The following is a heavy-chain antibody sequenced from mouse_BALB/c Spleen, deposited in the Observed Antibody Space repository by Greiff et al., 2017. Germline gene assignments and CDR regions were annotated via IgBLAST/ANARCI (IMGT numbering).Heavy chain of an antibody. D-gene: IGHD1-1*01. Sequence: QVQLQQSGPGLVAPSQSLSITCTVSGFSLTSYGVHWVRQPPGKGLEWLGVIWAGGSTNYNSALMSRLSISKDNSKSQVFLKMNSLQTDDTAMYYCAREDGSSLAYWGQGTLVTVSA. CDR1: GFSLTSYG. J-gene: IGHJ3*01. V-gene: IGHV2-9*02. CDR3: AREDGSSLAY. CDR2: IWAGGST.